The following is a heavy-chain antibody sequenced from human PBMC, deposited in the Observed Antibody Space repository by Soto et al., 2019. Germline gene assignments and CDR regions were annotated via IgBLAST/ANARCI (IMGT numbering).Heavy chain of an antibody. CDR1: GYTLTELS. Sequence: ASVKVSCKVSGYTLTELSMHWVRQAPGKGLEWMGGFDPEDGETIYAQKFQGRVTMTEDTSTDTAYVELSSLRSEDTAVYYCATAPASIVGATKTDYWGQGTLVTVS. CDR3: ATAPASIVGATKTDY. D-gene: IGHD1-26*01. V-gene: IGHV1-24*01. CDR2: FDPEDGET. J-gene: IGHJ4*02.